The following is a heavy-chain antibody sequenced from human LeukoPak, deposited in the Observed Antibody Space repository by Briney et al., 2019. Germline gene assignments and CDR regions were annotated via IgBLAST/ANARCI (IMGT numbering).Heavy chain of an antibody. V-gene: IGHV3-30-3*01. D-gene: IGHD2-15*01. J-gene: IGHJ4*02. CDR2: ISYDGSNK. CDR1: GFTFSSYA. CDR3: ARSIVVVVAAEYYFDY. Sequence: GGSLRLSCAASGFTFSSYAMHWVRQAPGKGLEWVAVISYDGSNKYYADSVKGRFTISRDNSKNTLYLQMNSLRAEDTAVYYCARSIVVVVAAEYYFDYWGQGTLVTVSS.